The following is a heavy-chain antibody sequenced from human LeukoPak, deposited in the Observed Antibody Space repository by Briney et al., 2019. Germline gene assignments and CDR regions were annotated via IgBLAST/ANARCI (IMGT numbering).Heavy chain of an antibody. CDR3: ARDPGRYYYDSSGYKADY. CDR2: ISGSGTSI. Sequence: GGSLRLSCAASGFTFSNYEINWVRQAPGRGLEWISYISGSGTSIYHANSVKGRFTISRDNAKNSVYLQMNSLRAEDTAVYYCARDPGRYYYDSSGYKADYWGQGTLVTVSS. J-gene: IGHJ4*02. D-gene: IGHD3-22*01. V-gene: IGHV3-48*03. CDR1: GFTFSNYE.